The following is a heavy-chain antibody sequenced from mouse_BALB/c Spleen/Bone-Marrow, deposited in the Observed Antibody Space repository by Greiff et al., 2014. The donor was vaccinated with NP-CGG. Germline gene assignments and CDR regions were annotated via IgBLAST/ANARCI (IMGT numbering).Heavy chain of an antibody. V-gene: IGHV14-3*02. CDR2: TDPANGNT. CDR3: ARYYYGSSYFDY. D-gene: IGHD1-1*01. Sequence: EVKLQESGAELVKPGASVKLSCTASGSNIKDTYMHWVKQRPEQGLEWIGRTDPANGNTKYDPKFQGKATITADTSSNTAYLQLSSLTSEDTAVYYCARYYYGSSYFDYWGQGTTLTVSS. J-gene: IGHJ2*01. CDR1: GSNIKDTY.